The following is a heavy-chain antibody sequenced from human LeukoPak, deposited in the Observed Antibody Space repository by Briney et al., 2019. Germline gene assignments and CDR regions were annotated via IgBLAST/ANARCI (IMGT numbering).Heavy chain of an antibody. V-gene: IGHV3-21*01. CDR2: ISSSSSYI. J-gene: IGHJ3*02. CDR1: GFTFSSYS. CDR3: ARDGIDSRWAFDI. D-gene: IGHD3-22*01. Sequence: PGGSLRLSCAASGFTFSSYSMNWVRQAPGKGLEWVSSISSSSSYIYYADSVKGRFTISRDNAKNSLYLQMNSLRAEDTAVYYRARDGIDSRWAFDIWGQGTMVTVSS.